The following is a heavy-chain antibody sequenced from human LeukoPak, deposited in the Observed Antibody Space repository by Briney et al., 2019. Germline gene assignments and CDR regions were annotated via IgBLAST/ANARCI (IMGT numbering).Heavy chain of an antibody. CDR3: ARVSFGAAAGTSR. J-gene: IGHJ4*02. D-gene: IGHD6-13*01. Sequence: GGSLRLSCAASGFTFSSYNMNWVRQAPGKGLEWLSSISSSSSYIYYTDSVKGRFTISRDNAKNSLYLQMNSLRADDTAIYYCARVSFGAAAGTSRWGQGTLVTVSS. CDR2: ISSSSSYI. V-gene: IGHV3-21*01. CDR1: GFTFSSYN.